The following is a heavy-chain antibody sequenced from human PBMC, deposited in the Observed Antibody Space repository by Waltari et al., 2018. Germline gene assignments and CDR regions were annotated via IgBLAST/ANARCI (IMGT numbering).Heavy chain of an antibody. CDR2: IWNDGSTE. CDR1: GFTFSTSA. CDR3: VKPTYGPGSYLIDH. V-gene: IGHV3-33*06. J-gene: IGHJ4*02. D-gene: IGHD3-10*01. Sequence: QVQLVESGGGVVQPGRSLRLSGAGSGFTFSTSAMHWVRQAPGKGLEWVAIIWNDGSTEKYADSVKGRFTISRDNSKNTLYLQMNSLRAEDTATYYCVKPTYGPGSYLIDHWGQGTLVTVSS.